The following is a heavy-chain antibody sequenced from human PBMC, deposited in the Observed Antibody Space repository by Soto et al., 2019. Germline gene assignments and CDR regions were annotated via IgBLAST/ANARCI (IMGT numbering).Heavy chain of an antibody. J-gene: IGHJ5*02. D-gene: IGHD2-2*02. CDR1: GGSISSGGYY. Sequence: QVQLQESGPGLVKPSQTLSLTCTVSGGSISSGGYYWSWIRQHPGKGLEWIGYIYYSGSTYYNPSLKSRVTISVDTSKNQFSLKLSSVTAADTAVYYCARGIVVVPAAIIWFDPWGQGTLVTVSS. CDR3: ARGIVVVPAAIIWFDP. CDR2: IYYSGST. V-gene: IGHV4-31*03.